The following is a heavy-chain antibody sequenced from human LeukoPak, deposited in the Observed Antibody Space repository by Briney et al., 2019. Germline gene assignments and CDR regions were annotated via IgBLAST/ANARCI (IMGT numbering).Heavy chain of an antibody. CDR1: GFTFSSYE. D-gene: IGHD2-8*01. CDR3: AREGSIVPHQDLDY. V-gene: IGHV3-21*01. J-gene: IGHJ4*02. CDR2: TNRRGDDN. Sequence: PGGSLRLSCAASGFTFSSYEMNWVRQAPGKGLEWVSSTNRRGDDNYYADSVKGRFTISRDNAKNSLYLQMYSLRVEDTAVYYCAREGSIVPHQDLDYWGQGTLVTVSS.